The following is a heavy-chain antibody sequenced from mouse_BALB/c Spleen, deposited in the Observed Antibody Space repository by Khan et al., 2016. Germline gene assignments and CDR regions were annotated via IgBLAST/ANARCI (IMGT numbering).Heavy chain of an antibody. CDR2: ISYSGST. CDR3: ARGERDY. CDR1: GYSITSDYA. V-gene: IGHV3-2*02. Sequence: EVQLQESGPGLVKPSQSLSLTCTVTGYSITSDYAWNWIRQFPGNKLEWMGYISYSGSTSYNPSLKSRISITRDTSKNQFFLQLNSVTTEDTATXYNARGERDYWGQGTTLTVAS. J-gene: IGHJ2*01.